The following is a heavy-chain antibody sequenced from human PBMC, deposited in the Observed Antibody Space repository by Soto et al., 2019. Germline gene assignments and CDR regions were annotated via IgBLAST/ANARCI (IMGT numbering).Heavy chain of an antibody. J-gene: IGHJ6*02. D-gene: IGHD3-10*01. Sequence: PGESLKISCKGSGYSFNSYWIGWVRQMPGKGLEWMGIIYPGDSDTRYSPSFQGQVTISAAKSISTAYLQWSSLKASDTAMYYCARHVYYGSGSNYGMDVWGQGTTVTVSS. V-gene: IGHV5-51*01. CDR2: IYPGDSDT. CDR3: ARHVYYGSGSNYGMDV. CDR1: GYSFNSYW.